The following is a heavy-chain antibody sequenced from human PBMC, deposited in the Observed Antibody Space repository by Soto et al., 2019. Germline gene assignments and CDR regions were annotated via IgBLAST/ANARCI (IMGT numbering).Heavy chain of an antibody. CDR2: ISYDGSNK. Sequence: QVQLVESGGGVVQPGRSLRLSCAASGFTFSSYAMHWVRQAPGKGLEWVAVISYDGSNKYYADSVKGRFTISRDNSKNTLYLQMNSLRAEYTAVYYCARDGKGIAARPFDYWGQGTLGNVSS. D-gene: IGHD6-6*01. V-gene: IGHV3-30-3*01. CDR3: ARDGKGIAARPFDY. CDR1: GFTFSSYA. J-gene: IGHJ4*02.